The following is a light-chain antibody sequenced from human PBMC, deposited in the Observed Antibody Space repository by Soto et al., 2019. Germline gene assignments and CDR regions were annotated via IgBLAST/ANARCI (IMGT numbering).Light chain of an antibody. CDR1: QSVSSSY. J-gene: IGKJ4*01. Sequence: EMALTQSPGTLSLAPGERATLSCRASQSVSSSYLAWYQQKPGQAPRLLIYGASSRATGIPDRFSGSGSGTDFTLIISSLEPEDFAIYYCHQSYSTPLTFGGGTKVDIK. CDR2: GAS. V-gene: IGKV3-20*01. CDR3: HQSYSTPLT.